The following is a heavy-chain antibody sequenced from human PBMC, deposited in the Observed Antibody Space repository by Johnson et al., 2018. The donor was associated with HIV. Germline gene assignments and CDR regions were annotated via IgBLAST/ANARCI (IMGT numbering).Heavy chain of an antibody. Sequence: VQLVVSGGGLVQPGGSLRLSCAASGFTVSSNYMSWVRQAPGKGLAWVSVIYSGGRRYYAASAQGRLPISSDNSKNSLYLQMNSLRAEDTALYYCARDPILFCGGDCYSSFVGAFDIWGQGTMVTVSS. CDR1: GFTVSSNY. J-gene: IGHJ3*02. CDR2: IYSGGRR. V-gene: IGHV3-66*01. CDR3: ARDPILFCGGDCYSSFVGAFDI. D-gene: IGHD2-21*02.